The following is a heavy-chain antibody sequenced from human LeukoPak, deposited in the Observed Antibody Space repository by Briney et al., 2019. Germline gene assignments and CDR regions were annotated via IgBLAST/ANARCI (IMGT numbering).Heavy chain of an antibody. CDR3: ARLRDLYSFFDY. V-gene: IGHV4-59*08. D-gene: IGHD5-18*01. Sequence: PSETLSLTCTVSGGSISNYYWSWIRQPPGKGLEGIGYIYYSGSPNCNPSLRSRVTISVDTSQNQFSLKLSSVTAADTAVYYCARLRDLYSFFDYWGQGTLVTVSS. J-gene: IGHJ4*02. CDR1: GGSISNYY. CDR2: IYYSGSP.